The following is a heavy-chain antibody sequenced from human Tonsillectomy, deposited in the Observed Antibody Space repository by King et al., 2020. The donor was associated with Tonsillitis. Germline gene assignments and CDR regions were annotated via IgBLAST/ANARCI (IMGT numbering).Heavy chain of an antibody. Sequence: VQLVESGGGLGQPGESLRLSCAASGFTFSSYEMNWVRQAPGKGLEWVSCITRSGDITYYADSVKGRFTISRDNDKNSVYLQMNSLRAEDTAVYYCAREGDYGGFSWGQGTLVTVSS. CDR1: GFTFSSYE. CDR2: ITRSGDIT. D-gene: IGHD4-23*01. CDR3: AREGDYGGFS. V-gene: IGHV3-48*03. J-gene: IGHJ4*02.